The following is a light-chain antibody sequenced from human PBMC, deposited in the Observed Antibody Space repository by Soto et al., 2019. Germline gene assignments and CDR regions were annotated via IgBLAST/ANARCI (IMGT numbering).Light chain of an antibody. Sequence: LQMTQSPSSLSASVGARVTITCQASQDISNYLNWYQQKPGKAPKLLIYDASNLETGVPSRFSGSGSGTDFTFTISSLQPEDIATYYCQQDDNLPLTFGGGTKV. CDR2: DAS. J-gene: IGKJ4*01. V-gene: IGKV1-33*01. CDR1: QDISNY. CDR3: QQDDNLPLT.